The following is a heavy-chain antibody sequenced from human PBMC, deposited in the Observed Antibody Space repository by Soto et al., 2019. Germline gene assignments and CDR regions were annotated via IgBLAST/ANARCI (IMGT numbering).Heavy chain of an antibody. V-gene: IGHV3-23*01. CDR2: ISDNGGTT. CDR1: EFTFSNYA. D-gene: IGHD6-13*01. J-gene: IGHJ6*02. CDR3: ARDRARGSSSWLYYYYYGMDV. Sequence: GGSLRLSCAASEFTFSNYAMSWVRQAPGKGLEWVSSISDNGGTTYYADSVKGRFTISRDNSKNTLYLQMNSLRAEDTAVYYCARDRARGSSSWLYYYYYGMDVWGQGTTVTVSS.